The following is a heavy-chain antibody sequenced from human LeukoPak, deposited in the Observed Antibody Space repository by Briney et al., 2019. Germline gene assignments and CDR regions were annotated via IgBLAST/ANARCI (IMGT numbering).Heavy chain of an antibody. V-gene: IGHV3-30-3*01. J-gene: IGHJ4*02. D-gene: IGHD3-22*01. CDR1: GFTFSSYA. CDR2: ISYDGSNK. CDR3: ARTHYYDSSGIDY. Sequence: GGSLRLSCAASGFTFSSYAMHWVRQAPGKGLEWVAVISYDGSNKYYADSVKGRLTISRDNSKNTLYLQMNSLRAEDTAVYYCARTHYYDSSGIDYWGQGTLVTVSS.